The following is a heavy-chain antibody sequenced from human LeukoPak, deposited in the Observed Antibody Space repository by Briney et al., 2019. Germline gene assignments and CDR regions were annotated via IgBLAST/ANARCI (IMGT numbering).Heavy chain of an antibody. Sequence: PSETLSLTCAVYGGSFSGYYWSWIRQPPGKGLEWIGEINHSGSTNYNPSLKSRVTISVDTSKNQFSLKLSSVTAAGTAVYYCARGTARYYYGSGSFDYWGQGTLVTVSS. CDR2: INHSGST. V-gene: IGHV4-34*01. D-gene: IGHD3-10*01. CDR3: ARGTARYYYGSGSFDY. J-gene: IGHJ4*02. CDR1: GGSFSGYY.